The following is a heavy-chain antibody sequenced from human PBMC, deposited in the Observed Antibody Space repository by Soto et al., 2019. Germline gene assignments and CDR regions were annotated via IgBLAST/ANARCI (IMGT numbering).Heavy chain of an antibody. CDR2: IWYDGSNK. V-gene: IGHV3-33*01. Sequence: PGGSLRLSCAASGFTFSSYGMHWVRQAPGKGLEWVAVIWYDGSNKYYADSVKGRFTISRDNSKNTLYLQMNSLRAEDTAVYYCARHMYDGTPYLYYFYGMDVWGQGTTVTVSS. J-gene: IGHJ6*02. CDR3: ARHMYDGTPYLYYFYGMDV. CDR1: GFTFSSYG. D-gene: IGHD1-1*01.